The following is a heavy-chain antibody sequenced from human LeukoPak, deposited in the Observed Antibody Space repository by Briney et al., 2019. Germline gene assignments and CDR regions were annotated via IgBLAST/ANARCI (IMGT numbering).Heavy chain of an antibody. CDR3: ARTGTLGYYYYGLDV. J-gene: IGHJ6*02. V-gene: IGHV4-59*01. Sequence: SETLSLTCTVSGDSIGTYYWTWIRQPPGKGLEWIGSIYYTGSTNYNPSLKSRVSISVDTSKNQFSLELSSVTAADTAVYYCARTGTLGYYYYGLDVWGQGTTVTVSS. CDR1: GDSIGTYY. D-gene: IGHD1-1*01. CDR2: IYYTGST.